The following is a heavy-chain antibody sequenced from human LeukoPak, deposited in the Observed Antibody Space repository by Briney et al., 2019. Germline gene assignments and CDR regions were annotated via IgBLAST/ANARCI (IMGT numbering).Heavy chain of an antibody. V-gene: IGHV4-34*01. CDR3: ARPAVVTAALDI. Sequence: PSETLSPTCAVYGGSFSGYYWSWIRQPPGKGLEWIGEINHSGSTNYNPSLKSRVTISVDTSKNQFSLKLSSVTAADTAVYYCARPAVVTAALDIWGQGTMVTVSS. J-gene: IGHJ3*02. CDR2: INHSGST. D-gene: IGHD2-2*01. CDR1: GGSFSGYY.